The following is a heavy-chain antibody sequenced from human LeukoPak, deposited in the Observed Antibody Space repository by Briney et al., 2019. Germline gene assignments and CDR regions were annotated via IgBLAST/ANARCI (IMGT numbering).Heavy chain of an antibody. Sequence: GGSLRLSCAASGFTFSSYAMSWVRQAPGKGLEWVSAISGSGGSTYYADSVKGRFTISRDNSKNTLYLQMNSLRAEDTAVYYCAEPHRGGGTIPFDYWGQGTLVTVSS. CDR2: ISGSGGST. D-gene: IGHD3-16*01. CDR3: AEPHRGGGTIPFDY. J-gene: IGHJ4*02. CDR1: GFTFSSYA. V-gene: IGHV3-23*01.